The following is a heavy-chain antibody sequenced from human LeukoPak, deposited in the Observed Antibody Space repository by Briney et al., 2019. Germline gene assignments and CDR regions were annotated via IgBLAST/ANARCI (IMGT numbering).Heavy chain of an antibody. Sequence: TASETLSLTCTVSGGSISSYYWSWIRQPAGKGLEWIGRIYTSGSTNYNPSLKSRGTMSVDTSKNQLSLKLSSVTAADTAVYYCARVRATLFGVAMDYMDVWGKGTTVTVSS. V-gene: IGHV4-4*07. CDR3: ARVRATLFGVAMDYMDV. D-gene: IGHD3-3*01. J-gene: IGHJ6*03. CDR2: IYTSGST. CDR1: GGSISSYY.